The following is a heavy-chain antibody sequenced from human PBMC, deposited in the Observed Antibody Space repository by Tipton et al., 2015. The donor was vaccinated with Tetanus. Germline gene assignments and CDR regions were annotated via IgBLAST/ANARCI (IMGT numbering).Heavy chain of an antibody. V-gene: IGHV1-46*01. Sequence: QLVQSGAEVKKPGASVEVSCKASGYTFTSYYMHWVRQAPGQGLEWMGIINPSGGSTSYAQKFQGRVTMTRDTSTSTVYMELSSLRSEDTAVYYCARDFPLSNPAYSSSYNGMDVWGQGATVTVSS. J-gene: IGHJ6*02. D-gene: IGHD6-13*01. CDR2: INPSGGST. CDR1: GYTFTSYY. CDR3: ARDFPLSNPAYSSSYNGMDV.